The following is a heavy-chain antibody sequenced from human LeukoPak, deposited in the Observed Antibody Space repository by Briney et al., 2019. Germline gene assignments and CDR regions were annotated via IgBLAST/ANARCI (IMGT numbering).Heavy chain of an antibody. CDR3: TRDRGAYNLYDY. D-gene: IGHD1-1*01. V-gene: IGHV3-49*03. J-gene: IGHJ4*02. CDR2: IRSKAYGETA. Sequence: PGGSLRLSCTASGFTFGDYAVSWIRQAPGEGLEWVGFIRSKAYGETADYAASVKGRFTISRDDSKAIAYLQMNSLKTEDTAVYHCTRDRGAYNLYDYWGQGTLVTVSS. CDR1: GFTFGDYA.